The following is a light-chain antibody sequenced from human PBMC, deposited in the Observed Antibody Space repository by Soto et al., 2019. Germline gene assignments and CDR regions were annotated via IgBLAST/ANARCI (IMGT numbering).Light chain of an antibody. CDR2: DAS. Sequence: EIVLTQSPATLSLSPGERDTLSCRASQNVSTYLAWYQQKPGQAPRLLLSDASNRATGIPARFSGSGSGTDFTLTTSSLEPEDFAVYYCQQRTNWLTFGPGTKVDIK. J-gene: IGKJ3*01. CDR1: QNVSTY. CDR3: QQRTNWLT. V-gene: IGKV3-11*01.